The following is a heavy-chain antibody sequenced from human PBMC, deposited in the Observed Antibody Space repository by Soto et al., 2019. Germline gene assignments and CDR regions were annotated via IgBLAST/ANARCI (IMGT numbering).Heavy chain of an antibody. CDR2: TYYRSKWYN. V-gene: IGHV6-1*01. CDR1: GDSVSSNSAA. J-gene: IGHJ6*02. Sequence: SQTLSLTCAISGDSVSSNSAAWNWIRQSPSRGLEWLGRTYYRSKWYNDYAVSVKSRITINPDTSKNQFSLQLNSVTPEDTAVYYCARFRYSIGWEHLYYYYGMDVWGQATTVTVSS. D-gene: IGHD6-19*01. CDR3: ARFRYSIGWEHLYYYYGMDV.